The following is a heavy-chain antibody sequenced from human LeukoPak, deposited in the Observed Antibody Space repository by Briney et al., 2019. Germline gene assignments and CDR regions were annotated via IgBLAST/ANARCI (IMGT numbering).Heavy chain of an antibody. Sequence: PGGSLRLSCAASGFTFSGYWMSWVRQAPGKGLEWVANIKQDGSEKYYVDSVKGRFTISRDNAKKSLYLQMNSLRAEDTAVYYCASSTAGLDHWGQGTLATVSS. V-gene: IGHV3-7*01. J-gene: IGHJ4*02. CDR2: IKQDGSEK. CDR3: ASSTAGLDH. D-gene: IGHD1-1*01. CDR1: GFTFSGYW.